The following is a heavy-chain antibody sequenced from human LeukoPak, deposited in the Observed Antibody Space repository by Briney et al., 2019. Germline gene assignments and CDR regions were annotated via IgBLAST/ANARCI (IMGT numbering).Heavy chain of an antibody. CDR1: GFTFSSYA. D-gene: IGHD6-13*01. CDR2: ISGSGGST. Sequence: PGGSLRLSCAASGFTFSSYAMSWVRQAPGKGLEGVSAISGSGGSTYYADSVKGRFTISRDNSKNTLYLQMNSQRAEDTAVYCCAKGKAAAGRDYWGQGTLVTVSS. CDR3: AKGKAAAGRDY. J-gene: IGHJ4*02. V-gene: IGHV3-23*01.